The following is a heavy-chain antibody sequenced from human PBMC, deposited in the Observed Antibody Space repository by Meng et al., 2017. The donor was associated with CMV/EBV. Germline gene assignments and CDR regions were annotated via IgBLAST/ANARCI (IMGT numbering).Heavy chain of an antibody. Sequence: GGSLRLSCAASGFTFSSYEMNWVRQAPGKGLERVSYISSSGSTIYYADSAKGRFTISRDNAKNSLYLQRNSLRAEDTAVYYCARVAIFGVALDYWGQGTLVTVSS. D-gene: IGHD3-3*01. CDR2: ISSSGSTI. CDR1: GFTFSSYE. V-gene: IGHV3-48*03. CDR3: ARVAIFGVALDY. J-gene: IGHJ4*02.